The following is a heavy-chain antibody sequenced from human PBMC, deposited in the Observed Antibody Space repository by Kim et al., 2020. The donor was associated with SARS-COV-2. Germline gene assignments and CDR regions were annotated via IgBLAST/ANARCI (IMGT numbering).Heavy chain of an antibody. CDR2: INPSGGST. D-gene: IGHD2-15*01. J-gene: IGHJ6*02. V-gene: IGHV1-46*01. Sequence: ASVKVSCKASGYTFTSYYMHWVRQAPGQGLEWMGIINPSGGSTSYAQKFQGRVTMTRDTSTSTVYMELSSLRSEDTAVYYCAREQGLEISMTDYYYGMDVWGQGTTVTVSS. CDR3: AREQGLEISMTDYYYGMDV. CDR1: GYTFTSYY.